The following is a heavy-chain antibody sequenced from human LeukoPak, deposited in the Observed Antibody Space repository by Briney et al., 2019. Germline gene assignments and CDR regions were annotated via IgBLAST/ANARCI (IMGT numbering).Heavy chain of an antibody. CDR1: GFTFTSFA. CDR3: ANDGRSNTPGY. D-gene: IGHD2-2*01. V-gene: IGHV3-23*01. J-gene: IGHJ4*02. Sequence: GGALRLSCAASGFTFTSFAMSWVRQAPGKGLEWVSSISGESGRTYYADSVKGRFTISRDNSKNTLYLQMNSLRVEDSAMFYCANDGRSNTPGYWGQGTLVTVSS. CDR2: ISGESGRT.